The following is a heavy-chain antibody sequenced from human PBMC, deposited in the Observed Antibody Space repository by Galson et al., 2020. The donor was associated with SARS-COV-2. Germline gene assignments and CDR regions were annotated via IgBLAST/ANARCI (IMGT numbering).Heavy chain of an antibody. Sequence: QLGESLRLSCTASGFTFSNYDIHWARQAPGKGLEWVTYVYRYGGDQRYAESVKGRFTTSRDNSKNTVYLQMSSLRPEDTAMYYCAKIYDIDSGDDFDFWGHGTLVIVSA. V-gene: IGHV3-30*02. CDR1: GFTFSNYD. CDR3: AKIYDIDSGDDFDF. D-gene: IGHD5-12*01. CDR2: VYRYGGDQ. J-gene: IGHJ3*01.